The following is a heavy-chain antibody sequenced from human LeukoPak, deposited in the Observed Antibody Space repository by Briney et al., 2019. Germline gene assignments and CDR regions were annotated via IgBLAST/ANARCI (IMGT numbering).Heavy chain of an antibody. J-gene: IGHJ4*02. CDR1: GGSISSSSYY. V-gene: IGHV4-61*02. CDR3: ARGRCSGCPEDY. D-gene: IGHD6-19*01. CDR2: IYTSGST. Sequence: SETLSPTCTVSGGSISSSSYYWGWIRQPAGKGLEWIGRIYTSGSTNYNPSLKSRVTISVDTSKNQFSLKLSSVTAADTAVYYCARGRCSGCPEDYWGQGTLVTVSS.